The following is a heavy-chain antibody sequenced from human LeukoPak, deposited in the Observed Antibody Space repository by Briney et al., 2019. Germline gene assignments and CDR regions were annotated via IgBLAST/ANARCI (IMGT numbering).Heavy chain of an antibody. Sequence: GGSLRLSCAASGITFSSYRMSWVRQAPGKGLEWVANIKQDGSEKYYVDSVKGRFTISRDNAKNSLYLQMNSLRAEDTAVYYCARLSGWYGTPYYYYGMDVWGQGTTVTVSS. J-gene: IGHJ6*02. CDR2: IKQDGSEK. V-gene: IGHV3-7*01. CDR3: ARLSGWYGTPYYYYGMDV. D-gene: IGHD6-19*01. CDR1: GITFSSYR.